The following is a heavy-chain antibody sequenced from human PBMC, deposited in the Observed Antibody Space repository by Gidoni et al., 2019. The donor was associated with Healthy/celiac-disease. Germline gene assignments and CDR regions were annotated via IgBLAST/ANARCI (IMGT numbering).Heavy chain of an antibody. J-gene: IGHJ1*01. CDR1: GFTFSSYA. CDR2: ISGSGGST. CDR3: AKSTTHPLKVGATTYPVQH. D-gene: IGHD1-26*01. Sequence: EVQLLESGGGLVQPGGSLRLSCAASGFTFSSYAMSWVRQAPGKGLEWVSAISGSGGSTYYADPVKGRFTISRDNSKNTLYLQMNSLRAEDTAVYYCAKSTTHPLKVGATTYPVQHWGQGTLVTVSS. V-gene: IGHV3-23*01.